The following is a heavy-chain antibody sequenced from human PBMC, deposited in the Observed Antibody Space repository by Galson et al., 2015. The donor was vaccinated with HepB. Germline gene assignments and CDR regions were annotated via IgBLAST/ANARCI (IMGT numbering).Heavy chain of an antibody. CDR2: ISSSSSTI. J-gene: IGHJ4*02. V-gene: IGHV3-48*02. CDR3: ARDGENDYGDGVLPRFDY. D-gene: IGHD4-17*01. Sequence: SLRLSCAASGFTFSSYSMNWVRQAPGKGLEWVSYISSSSSTIYYADSVKGRFTISRDNAKNSLYLQMNSLRDEDTAVYYCARDGENDYGDGVLPRFDYWGQGTLVTVSS. CDR1: GFTFSSYS.